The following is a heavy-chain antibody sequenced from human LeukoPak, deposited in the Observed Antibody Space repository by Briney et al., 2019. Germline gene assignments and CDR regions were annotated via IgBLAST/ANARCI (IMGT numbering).Heavy chain of an antibody. Sequence: GGSLRLSCAASGFTFSSYAMSWVRQAPGRGLEWVSAISGSGGSTYYADSVKGRFTISRDNSKNTLYLQMNSLRAEDTAVYYCAKGRRVVVVADAFDIWGQGTMVTVSS. CDR3: AKGRRVVVVADAFDI. V-gene: IGHV3-23*01. CDR2: ISGSGGST. J-gene: IGHJ3*02. D-gene: IGHD2-15*01. CDR1: GFTFSSYA.